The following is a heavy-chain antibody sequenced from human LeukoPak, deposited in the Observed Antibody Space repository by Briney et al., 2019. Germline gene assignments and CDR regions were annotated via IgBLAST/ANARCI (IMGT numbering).Heavy chain of an antibody. CDR2: ISGYNGNK. CDR1: GYTFITYG. Sequence: GASVKVSCKASGYTFITYGITWVRQAPGQGLEWMGWISGYNGNKKYAQKFQGRVTMTRDMSTSTDYMELSSLRFDDTAVYYCARDNSVGDTAWWFDPWGQGTLVTVSS. J-gene: IGHJ5*02. CDR3: ARDNSVGDTAWWFDP. D-gene: IGHD1-26*01. V-gene: IGHV1-18*01.